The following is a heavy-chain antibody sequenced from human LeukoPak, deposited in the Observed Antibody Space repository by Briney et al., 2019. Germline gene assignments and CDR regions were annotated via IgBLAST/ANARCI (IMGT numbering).Heavy chain of an antibody. CDR1: GFTFSTYA. D-gene: IGHD6-13*01. CDR2: ISGGGGST. Sequence: GGSLRLSCAASGFTFSTYAMSWVRQAPGKGLEWVSSISGGGGSTYNTDSVKGRFTISRDNSKNTLYLQMNSLRAEDTAVYYCARVYSSSPIWGQGTLVTVSS. V-gene: IGHV3-23*01. CDR3: ARVYSSSPI. J-gene: IGHJ4*02.